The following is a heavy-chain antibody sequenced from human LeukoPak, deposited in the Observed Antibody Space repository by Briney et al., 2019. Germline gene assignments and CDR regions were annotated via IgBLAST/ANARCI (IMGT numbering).Heavy chain of an antibody. CDR2: ISWNSGSI. CDR1: GFTFDDYA. V-gene: IGHV3-9*01. D-gene: IGHD3-10*01. Sequence: PGGSLRLSCAASGFTFDDYAMHWVRQAPGKGLEWVSGISWNSGSIGYADSVKGRFTISRDNAKNSLYLQMNSLRAEDTALYYCAKDSGMSITMVRGVISGPPDYWGQGTLVTVSS. J-gene: IGHJ4*02. CDR3: AKDSGMSITMVRGVISGPPDY.